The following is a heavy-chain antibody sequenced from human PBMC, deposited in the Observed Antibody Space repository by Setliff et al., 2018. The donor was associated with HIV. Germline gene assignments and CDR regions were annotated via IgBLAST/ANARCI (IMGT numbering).Heavy chain of an antibody. J-gene: IGHJ6*02. CDR2: ISSDSSPI. V-gene: IGHV3-48*01. D-gene: IGHD5-18*01. Sequence: GGSLRLSCAASGFTFSSYSMNWVRQAPGKGLEWVAYISSDSSPIYYADSVKGRFTISRDNAENSLYLQMNSLRAEDTAVYYCAREVEKYSYGSSGMDVWGQGTTVTVSS. CDR1: GFTFSSYS. CDR3: AREVEKYSYGSSGMDV.